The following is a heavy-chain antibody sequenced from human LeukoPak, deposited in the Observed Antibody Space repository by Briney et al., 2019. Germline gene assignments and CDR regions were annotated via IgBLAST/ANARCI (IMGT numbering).Heavy chain of an antibody. CDR2: IRSKANSYAT. CDR1: GFTFSGSA. D-gene: IGHD3-3*01. J-gene: IGHJ6*04. V-gene: IGHV3-73*01. CDR3: AKESGQLDV. Sequence: GGSLRLSCAASGFTFSGSAMHWVRQASGKGLEWVGRIRSKANSYATAYAASVKGRFTISRDDSKNTAYLQVNSLRGEDTAVYYCAKESGQLDVWGKGTTVTVSS.